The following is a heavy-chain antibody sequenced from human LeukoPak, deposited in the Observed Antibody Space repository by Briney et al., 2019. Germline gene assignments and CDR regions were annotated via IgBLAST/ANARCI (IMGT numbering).Heavy chain of an antibody. CDR3: AREGGTGYCSSTSCYSTDY. J-gene: IGHJ4*02. D-gene: IGHD2-2*02. V-gene: IGHV1-69*05. CDR2: IIPIFGTA. Sequence: ASVKVSCKASGGTFSSYAISWVRQAPGQGLEWMGGIIPIFGTANYAQKFQGRVTMTRDTSTSTVYMELSSLRSKDTAVYYCAREGGTGYCSSTSCYSTDYWGQGTLVTVSS. CDR1: GGTFSSYA.